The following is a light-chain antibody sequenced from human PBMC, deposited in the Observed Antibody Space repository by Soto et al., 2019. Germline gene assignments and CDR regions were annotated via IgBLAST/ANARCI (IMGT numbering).Light chain of an antibody. J-gene: IGKJ2*01. CDR3: QQYGSS. V-gene: IGKV3-20*01. CDR1: QCVSSSY. CDR2: GAS. Sequence: EIVLTQSPGTLSLSPGERATLSCRASQCVSSSYLAWYQQKPGQAPRLLIYGASSRATGIPDRFSGSGSGTDFTLTISRLEPEDFAVYYCQQYGSSLGQGTKLEIK.